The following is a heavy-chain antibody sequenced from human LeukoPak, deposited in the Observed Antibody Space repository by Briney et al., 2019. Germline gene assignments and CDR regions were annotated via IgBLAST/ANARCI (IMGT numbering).Heavy chain of an antibody. J-gene: IGHJ4*02. CDR3: ARATAMAG. CDR2: ISSSSSYI. D-gene: IGHD5-18*01. V-gene: IGHV3-21*01. Sequence: PGGSLRLSCAASGFTFSTYGMNWVRQAPGKGLEWVSSISSSSSYIYYADSVKGRFTISRDNAKNSLYLQMNSLRAEDTAVYYCARATAMAGWGQGTLVTASS. CDR1: GFTFSTYG.